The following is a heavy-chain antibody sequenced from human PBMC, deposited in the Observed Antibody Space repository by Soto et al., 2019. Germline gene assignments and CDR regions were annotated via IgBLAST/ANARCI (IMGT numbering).Heavy chain of an antibody. CDR3: ATHFYGAYVVDS. V-gene: IGHV4-38-2*01. D-gene: IGHD4-17*01. CDR2: THYSGRT. Sequence: SETLSLTCAVSGFSISSGHYWGWMRQTPGKGLEWIRSTHYSGRTYYSTSLKSRVTISVDTSKNQVSLRLRSVTAADTALYYCATHFYGAYVVDSCGQGTLVTVSS. CDR1: GFSISSGHY. J-gene: IGHJ4*02.